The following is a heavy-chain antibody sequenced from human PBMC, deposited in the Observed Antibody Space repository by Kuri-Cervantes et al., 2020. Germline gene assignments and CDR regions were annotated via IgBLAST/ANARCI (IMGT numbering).Heavy chain of an antibody. CDR1: GGSFSDYY. CDR3: ARGRYNDYWRAFDF. J-gene: IGHJ3*01. V-gene: IGHV4-34*01. Sequence: SETLSRTCAVYGGSFSDYYWIWIRQSPGKGLEWIGEINHSGSTNYKLSLESRVTMSTDTSRNQFSLKLRSVTAADTALYYCARGRYNDYWRAFDFWGQGTMVTVSS. CDR2: INHSGST. D-gene: IGHD1-1*01.